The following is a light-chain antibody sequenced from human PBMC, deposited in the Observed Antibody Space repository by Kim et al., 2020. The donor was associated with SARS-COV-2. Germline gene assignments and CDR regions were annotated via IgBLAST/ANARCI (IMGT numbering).Light chain of an antibody. CDR2: SNN. Sequence: SELTQPPSASGTPGQRVTISCSGSSSNIGSNNVNWYQQLPGTAPKLLIYSNNQRPSGVPDRFSGSKSGTSASLAISGLQSEDEADYYCAAWDDSLNGQVIFGGGTQLTVL. CDR3: AAWDDSLNGQVI. J-gene: IGLJ2*01. CDR1: SSNIGSNN. V-gene: IGLV1-44*01.